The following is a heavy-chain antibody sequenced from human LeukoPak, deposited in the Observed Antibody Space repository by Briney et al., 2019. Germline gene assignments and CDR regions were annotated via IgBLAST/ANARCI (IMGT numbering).Heavy chain of an antibody. CDR1: GGTFSSYA. Sequence: SVKVSCKASGGTFSSYAISWVRQAPGQGLEWMGGIIPIFGTANYAQKFQGGVTITADKSTSTAYMELSSLRSEDTAVYYCARGPGHGWYECNYWGQGTLVTVSS. J-gene: IGHJ4*02. D-gene: IGHD6-19*01. V-gene: IGHV1-69*06. CDR3: ARGPGHGWYECNY. CDR2: IIPIFGTA.